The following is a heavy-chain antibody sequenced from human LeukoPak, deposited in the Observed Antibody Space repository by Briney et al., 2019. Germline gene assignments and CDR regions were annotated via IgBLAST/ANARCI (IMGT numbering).Heavy chain of an antibody. J-gene: IGHJ6*04. CDR2: INHSGST. CDR1: GGSFSGYY. D-gene: IGHD2-2*01. Sequence: SETLSLTCAVYGGSFSGYYWSWIRQPPGKGLEWIGEINHSGSTNCNPSLKSRVTISVDTSKNQFSLKLSSVTAADTAVYYCARGQIVVVPAGSGYYGMDVWGKGTTVTVSS. V-gene: IGHV4-34*01. CDR3: ARGQIVVVPAGSGYYGMDV.